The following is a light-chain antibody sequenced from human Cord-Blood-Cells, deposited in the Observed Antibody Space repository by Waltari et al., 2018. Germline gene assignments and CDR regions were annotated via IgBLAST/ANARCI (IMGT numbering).Light chain of an antibody. Sequence: EIVMTQSPATLSVSPGERANLSCRASQSVSSNLAWYQQKPGQAPWLLIYGASTRATGIPARFSGSGSGTEFTLTISSLQSEDFAVYYCQQYNNWPPWTFGQGTKVEIK. CDR2: GAS. CDR1: QSVSSN. V-gene: IGKV3-15*01. CDR3: QQYNNWPPWT. J-gene: IGKJ1*01.